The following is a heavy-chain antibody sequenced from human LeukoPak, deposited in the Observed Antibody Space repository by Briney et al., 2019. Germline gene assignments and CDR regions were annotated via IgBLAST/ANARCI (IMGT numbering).Heavy chain of an antibody. D-gene: IGHD2-2*01. CDR3: AREAGAYCSSTSCYYYYYMDV. V-gene: IGHV1-18*04. Sequence: ASVKVSCKASGYTFTGNYMHWVRQAPGQGLEWMGWISAYNGNTNYAQKLQGRVTMTTDTSTSTAYLELRSLRSDDTAVYYCAREAGAYCSSTSCYYYYYMDVWGKGTTVTISS. CDR1: GYTFTGNY. CDR2: ISAYNGNT. J-gene: IGHJ6*03.